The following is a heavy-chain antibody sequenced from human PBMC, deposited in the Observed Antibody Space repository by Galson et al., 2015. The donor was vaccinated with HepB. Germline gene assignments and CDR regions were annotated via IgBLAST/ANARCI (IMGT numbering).Heavy chain of an antibody. CDR3: ARDSFGSAIDY. CDR2: IYSGGIT. J-gene: IGHJ4*02. Sequence: SLRLSCAASGFNVSGNYMTWVRQAPGKGLEWVSVIYSGGITYYADFVKGRFTISRDNSKNTLYLQMNSLRGEDTAVYYCARDSFGSAIDYWGQGTLVTVFS. D-gene: IGHD3-16*01. CDR1: GFNVSGNY. V-gene: IGHV3-53*01.